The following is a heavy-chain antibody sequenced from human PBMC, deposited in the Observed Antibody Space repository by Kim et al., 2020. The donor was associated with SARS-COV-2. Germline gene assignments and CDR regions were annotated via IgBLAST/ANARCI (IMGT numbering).Heavy chain of an antibody. D-gene: IGHD3-10*01. CDR2: IIPIFGTA. CDR1: GGTFSSYA. V-gene: IGHV1-69*13. J-gene: IGHJ4*02. CDR3: ARAVRELWFEQNYFDY. Sequence: SVKVSCKASGGTFSSYAISWVRQAPGQGLEWMGGIIPIFGTANYAQKFQGRVTITADESTSTAYMELRSLRSEDTAVYYCARAVRELWFEQNYFDYWGQGTLVTVSS.